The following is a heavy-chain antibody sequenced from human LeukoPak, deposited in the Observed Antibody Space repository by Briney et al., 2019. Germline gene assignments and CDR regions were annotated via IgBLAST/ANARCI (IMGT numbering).Heavy chain of an antibody. J-gene: IGHJ4*02. CDR1: GGTFSSYA. CDR3: ARGGSGSSSLSYPGTLYY. D-gene: IGHD3-10*01. Sequence: GASVKVSCKASGGTFSSYAISWVRQAPGQGLEWMGGIIPIFGTANYAQKFQGRVTITADESTSTAYMEVSSLRSEDTAVYYCARGGSGSSSLSYPGTLYYWGQGTLVTVSS. CDR2: IIPIFGTA. V-gene: IGHV1-69*13.